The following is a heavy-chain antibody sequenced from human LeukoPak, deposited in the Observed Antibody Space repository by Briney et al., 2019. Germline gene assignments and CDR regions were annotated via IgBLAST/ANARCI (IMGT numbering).Heavy chain of an antibody. J-gene: IGHJ4*02. CDR2: IKEDRTAD. CDR1: GFTVRDFW. D-gene: IGHD3-22*01. CDR3: ARASITMIVVDY. V-gene: IGHV3-7*04. Sequence: PGGSLRLSCAASGFTVRDFWMAWVRQAPGKGLEWVAHIKEDRTADYYVDSVKGRFTISKDDGKNSLHLQMNSLRVEDTAVYYCARASITMIVVDYWGQGTLVTVSS.